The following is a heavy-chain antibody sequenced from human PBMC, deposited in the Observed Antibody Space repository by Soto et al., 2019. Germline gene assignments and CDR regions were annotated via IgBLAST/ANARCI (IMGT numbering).Heavy chain of an antibody. CDR1: GFTFSSYS. D-gene: IGHD3-16*01. CDR3: ARDWGGSRVGFDY. V-gene: IGHV3-21*01. Sequence: GGSLRLSCAASGFTFSSYSMNWVRQAPGKGLEWVSSISSSSSYIYYADSVKGRFTISRDNAKNSLYLQMNSLRAEDTAVYYCARDWGGSRVGFDYWGQGTLVTVSS. J-gene: IGHJ4*02. CDR2: ISSSSSYI.